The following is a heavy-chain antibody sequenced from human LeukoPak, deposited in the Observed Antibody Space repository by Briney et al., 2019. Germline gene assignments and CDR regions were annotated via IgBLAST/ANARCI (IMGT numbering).Heavy chain of an antibody. CDR1: GYTFTSYG. V-gene: IGHV1-18*01. J-gene: IGHJ4*02. CDR3: ARSDIVATISDY. Sequence: ASVKVSCKATGYTFTSYGISWVRQAPGQGLEWMGWISAYNGNTNYAQKLQGRVTMTTDTSTSTAYMELRSLRSDDTAVYYCARSDIVATISDYWGQGTLVTVSS. CDR2: ISAYNGNT. D-gene: IGHD5-12*01.